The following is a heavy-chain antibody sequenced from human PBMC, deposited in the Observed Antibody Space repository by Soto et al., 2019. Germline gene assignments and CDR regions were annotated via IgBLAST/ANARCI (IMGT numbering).Heavy chain of an antibody. CDR1: GGSFSGYY. CDR3: ASRNVVVVAATYYYYYGMDV. J-gene: IGHJ6*02. CDR2: INHSGST. Sequence: SETLSLTCAVYGGSFSGYYWSWIRQPPGKGLEWIGEINHSGSTNYNPSLKSRVTISVDTSNNQFSLKLSSVTAADTAVYYCASRNVVVVAATYYYYYGMDVWGQGTTVTVSS. D-gene: IGHD2-15*01. V-gene: IGHV4-34*01.